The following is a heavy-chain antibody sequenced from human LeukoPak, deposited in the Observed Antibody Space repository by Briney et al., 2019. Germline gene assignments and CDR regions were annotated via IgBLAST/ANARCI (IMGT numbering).Heavy chain of an antibody. V-gene: IGHV3-48*01. D-gene: IGHD3-10*01. CDR3: ARDWNYYAPFDI. J-gene: IGHJ3*02. CDR2: ISSSSTI. CDR1: GFTFSSYG. Sequence: GGSLRLSCAASGFTFSSYGMNWVRQAPGKWLEWVSYISSSSTIYYADSVKGRLTISRDNAKNSLFLQMNSLRAEDTAVYYCARDWNYYAPFDIWGQGTMVTVSS.